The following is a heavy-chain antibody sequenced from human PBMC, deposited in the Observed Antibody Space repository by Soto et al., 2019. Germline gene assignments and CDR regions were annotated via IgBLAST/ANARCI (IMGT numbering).Heavy chain of an antibody. Sequence: QLLESGPGLVKPSETLSLTCTVSGGSISSSSYYWGWIRQPPGKGLEWIGSIYYSGSTYYNPSLKSRVTISVDTSKNQFSLKLSSVTAADTAVYYCARPYYDFWSGTPGMDVWGQGTTVTVSS. CDR1: GGSISSSSYY. CDR3: ARPYYDFWSGTPGMDV. V-gene: IGHV4-39*01. J-gene: IGHJ6*02. D-gene: IGHD3-3*01. CDR2: IYYSGST.